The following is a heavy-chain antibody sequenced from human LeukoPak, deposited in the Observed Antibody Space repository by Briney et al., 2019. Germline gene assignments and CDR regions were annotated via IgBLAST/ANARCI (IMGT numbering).Heavy chain of an antibody. D-gene: IGHD3-22*01. CDR2: FDPEDGET. CDR1: GYTLTELS. Sequence: ASMKVSCKVSGYTLTELSMHWVRQAPGKGLEWMGGFDPEDGETIYAQKFQGRVTMTEDTSTDTAYMELSSLRSEDTAVYYCATLLYYYETRQVGFDPWGQGTLVTVSS. J-gene: IGHJ5*02. CDR3: ATLLYYYETRQVGFDP. V-gene: IGHV1-24*01.